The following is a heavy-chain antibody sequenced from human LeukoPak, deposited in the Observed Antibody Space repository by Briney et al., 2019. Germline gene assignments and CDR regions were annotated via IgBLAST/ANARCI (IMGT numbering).Heavy chain of an antibody. J-gene: IGHJ4*02. D-gene: IGHD6-19*01. CDR1: GFTFSSYW. Sequence: GGSLRLSCAASGFTFSSYWMSWVRQAPGKGLEWVANIKQDGSEKYYVDSVKGRFTISRDNAKNSLYLQMNSLRAEDTAVYYCARGRSSGWYGDYFDYWGQGTLVTVSS. CDR2: IKQDGSEK. V-gene: IGHV3-7*03. CDR3: ARGRSSGWYGDYFDY.